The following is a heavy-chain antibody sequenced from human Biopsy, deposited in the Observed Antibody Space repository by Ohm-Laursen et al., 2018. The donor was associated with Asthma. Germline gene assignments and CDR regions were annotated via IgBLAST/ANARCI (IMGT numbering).Heavy chain of an antibody. J-gene: IGHJ5*02. D-gene: IGHD3-22*01. Sequence: SLRLSCTANGFAFNNSSMTWVRQAPGKGLEWVSSISASGVRTFYADSVKGRFTVSRDSSRNTLYLQLSTLRVEDTAVYFCAKITTDRQKANNWFDPWGQGTLVTVSS. V-gene: IGHV3-23*01. CDR1: GFAFNNSS. CDR3: AKITTDRQKANNWFDP. CDR2: ISASGVRT.